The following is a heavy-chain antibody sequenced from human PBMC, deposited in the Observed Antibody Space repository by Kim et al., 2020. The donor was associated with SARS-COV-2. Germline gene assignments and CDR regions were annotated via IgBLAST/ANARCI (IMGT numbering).Heavy chain of an antibody. J-gene: IGHJ5*02. CDR3: AKERRYAYRGAFDP. D-gene: IGHD3-16*01. V-gene: IGHV3-9*01. Sequence: DSVKGRFTLSRDNAKNSLYLQMNSLRAEDTALYYCAKERRYAYRGAFDPWGQGTLVTVSS.